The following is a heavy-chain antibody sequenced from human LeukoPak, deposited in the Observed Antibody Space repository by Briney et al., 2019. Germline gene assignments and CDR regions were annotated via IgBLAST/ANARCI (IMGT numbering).Heavy chain of an antibody. D-gene: IGHD3-16*02. Sequence: PSQTLSLTCTVSGGSISSGSYYWSWIRQPAGKGLEWIGRIYTSGSTNYNPSLKSRVTISVDTSKNQFSLGLSSVTAADTAVYYCARDHVWGSYRYTLGWGQGTLVTVSS. V-gene: IGHV4-61*02. CDR2: IYTSGST. CDR3: ARDHVWGSYRYTLG. CDR1: GGSISSGSYY. J-gene: IGHJ4*02.